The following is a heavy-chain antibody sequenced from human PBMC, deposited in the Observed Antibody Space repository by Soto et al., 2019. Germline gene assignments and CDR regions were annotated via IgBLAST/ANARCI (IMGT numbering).Heavy chain of an antibody. D-gene: IGHD3-3*01. V-gene: IGHV2-5*01. Sequence: SGPTLVNPTQTLTLPGALSGFALTTSQVGWGCIRQPPGAALEWLAHVYWNDDKYYSLSLKNRLTITKDTSKSQVVLTMTNMDPVDTATYYCAHLNTSGYYFDYWGQGALVTVSS. CDR3: AHLNTSGYYFDY. CDR2: VYWNDDK. CDR1: GFALTTSQVG. J-gene: IGHJ4*02.